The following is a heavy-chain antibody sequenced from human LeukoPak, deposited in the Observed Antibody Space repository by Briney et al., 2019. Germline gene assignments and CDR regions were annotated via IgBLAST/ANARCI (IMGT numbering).Heavy chain of an antibody. J-gene: IGHJ5*02. Sequence: KALETLSLTCAVYGGSFSGYYWSWIRQPPGKGLEWIREINHSGSTKYNPSLKSRVTISVDTSKNQFSLKLSSVTAADTAVYYCARTNWFDPWGQGTLVTVSS. V-gene: IGHV4-34*01. CDR2: INHSGST. CDR3: ARTNWFDP. CDR1: GGSFSGYY.